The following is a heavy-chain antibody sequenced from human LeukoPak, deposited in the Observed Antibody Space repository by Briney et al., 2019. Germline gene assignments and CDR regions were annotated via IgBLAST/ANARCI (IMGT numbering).Heavy chain of an antibody. CDR1: GFTFSSYW. J-gene: IGHJ4*02. D-gene: IGHD3-10*01. CDR2: ITSDGRTT. CDR3: PRAGGSAPGDY. V-gene: IGHV3-74*01. Sequence: PGGSLRHSCAAPGFTFSSYWMHWVRPAPGKGLVWVSRITSDGRTTNYAHSVKGRFTISRDNAKNTLYLQVNSLRAEDTAVYYCPRAGGSAPGDYWGQGTLVTVSS.